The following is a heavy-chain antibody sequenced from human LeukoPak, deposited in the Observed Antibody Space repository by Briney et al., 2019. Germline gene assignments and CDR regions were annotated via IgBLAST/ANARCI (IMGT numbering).Heavy chain of an antibody. CDR1: GGSFSGYY. D-gene: IGHD4-11*01. CDR3: ARGGLSSNYLLPKTYYYYYMDV. V-gene: IGHV4-34*01. Sequence: SETLPLTCAVYGGSFSGYYWSWIRQPPGKGLEWIGEINHSGSTNYNPSLKSRVTISVDTSKNQFSLKLSSVTAADTAVYYCARGGLSSNYLLPKTYYYYYMDVWGKGTTVTVSS. J-gene: IGHJ6*03. CDR2: INHSGST.